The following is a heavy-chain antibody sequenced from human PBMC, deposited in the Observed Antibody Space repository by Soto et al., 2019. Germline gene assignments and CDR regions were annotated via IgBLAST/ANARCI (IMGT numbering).Heavy chain of an antibody. CDR1: GDSISSVFYY. CDR3: AQTDYGSGAYLI. Sequence: QVQLQESGPRLVKPSQTLSLTCTVSGDSISSVFYYWSWIRQPPGKGLEWIGYIYYSENAYYNPSLKRRVSMSVDTSKNQFSLRLTSVTSADTAVYYCAQTDYGSGAYLIWGQGTLVPVSS. J-gene: IGHJ4*02. D-gene: IGHD3-10*01. CDR2: IYYSENA. V-gene: IGHV4-30-4*01.